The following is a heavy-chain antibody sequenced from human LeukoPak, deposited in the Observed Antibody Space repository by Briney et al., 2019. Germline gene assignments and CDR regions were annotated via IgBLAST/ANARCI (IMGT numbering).Heavy chain of an antibody. CDR3: AGSYSGSYSEFDY. CDR2: IIPILGIA. CDR1: GGTFSSYA. J-gene: IGHJ4*02. Sequence: ASVKVSCKASGGTFSSYAISWVRQAPGQGLEWMGRIIPILGIANYAQKFQGRVTITTDESTSTAYMELSSLRSEDTAVYYCAGSYSGSYSEFDYWGQGTLVTVSS. D-gene: IGHD1-26*01. V-gene: IGHV1-69*04.